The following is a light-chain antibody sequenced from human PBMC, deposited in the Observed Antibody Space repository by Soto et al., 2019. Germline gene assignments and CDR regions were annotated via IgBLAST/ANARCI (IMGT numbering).Light chain of an antibody. Sequence: IVMTQSPDTLSVSPGAIATLTCRASESVRNNLAWYQRRPGQAPRLLIYGASTRATGIPARFSGSGSGTEFTLTISSLQSEDFAVYYCQQYVNWPPWTFGQGTKVEIK. CDR3: QQYVNWPPWT. CDR2: GAS. J-gene: IGKJ1*01. CDR1: ESVRNN. V-gene: IGKV3-15*01.